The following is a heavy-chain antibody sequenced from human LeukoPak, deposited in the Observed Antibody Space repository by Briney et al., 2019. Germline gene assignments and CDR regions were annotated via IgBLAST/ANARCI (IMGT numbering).Heavy chain of an antibody. CDR1: GGSFGSYY. D-gene: IGHD1-26*01. J-gene: IGHJ3*01. Sequence: SETLSLTCAVYGGSFGSYYWSWIRQSPEKGLEWIGEINPSGSTNYNPSLESRVTITADTSKNQFSLNLTSVTAADTAVYYCARPDPGREVPHGAWGQGTRVTVSS. CDR2: INPSGST. V-gene: IGHV4-34*01. CDR3: ARPDPGREVPHGA.